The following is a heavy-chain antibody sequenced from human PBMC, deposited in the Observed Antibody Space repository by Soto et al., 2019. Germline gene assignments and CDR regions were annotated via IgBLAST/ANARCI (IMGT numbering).Heavy chain of an antibody. V-gene: IGHV4-31*03. Sequence: SETLSLTCTVSGGSISSGGYYWSWIRQHPGKGLEWIGYIYYSGSTYYNPSLKSRVTISVDTSKNQFSLKLSSVTAADTAVYYCARGVYCGGDCYTLDAFDIWGQGTMVTVSS. J-gene: IGHJ3*02. CDR1: GGSISSGGYY. D-gene: IGHD2-21*02. CDR3: ARGVYCGGDCYTLDAFDI. CDR2: IYYSGST.